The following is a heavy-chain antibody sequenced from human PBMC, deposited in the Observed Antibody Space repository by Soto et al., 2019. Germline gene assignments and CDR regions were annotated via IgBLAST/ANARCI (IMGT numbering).Heavy chain of an antibody. CDR2: IIPIFGTA. CDR3: ARGATFFDGYSSSWPNDAFDS. V-gene: IGHV1-69*13. CDR1: GGTFSSYA. Sequence: SVKVSCKASGGTFSSYAISWVRQAPGQGLEWMGGIIPIFGTANYAQKFQGRVTITADESTSTAYMELSSLRSEDTAVYYCARGATFFDGYSSSWPNDAFDSWGQGTMVTVSS. D-gene: IGHD6-13*01. J-gene: IGHJ3*02.